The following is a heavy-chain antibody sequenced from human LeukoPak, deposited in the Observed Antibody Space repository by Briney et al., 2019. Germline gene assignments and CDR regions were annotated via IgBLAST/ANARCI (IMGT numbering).Heavy chain of an antibody. CDR2: ISGSGGST. V-gene: IGHV3-23*01. CDR3: VKALSSTVTTSFYFDY. CDR1: GFTFSSYA. Sequence: GGSLRLSCAASGFTFSSYAMSWVRQAPGKGLEWVSAISGSGGSTYYADSVKGRFTISRDNSKNTLYLQMNSLRAEDTAVYYCVKALSSTVTTSFYFDYWGQGTLVTVSS. D-gene: IGHD4-17*01. J-gene: IGHJ4*02.